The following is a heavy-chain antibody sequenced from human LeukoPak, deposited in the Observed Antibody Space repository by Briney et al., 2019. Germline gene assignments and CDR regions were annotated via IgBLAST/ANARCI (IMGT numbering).Heavy chain of an antibody. V-gene: IGHV1-18*01. J-gene: IGHJ3*02. Sequence: ASVTVSCTASGYTLSNFGIHWVRPAPGQGLEWMGWINPYHGNTKYAQSLQGRVTLTTETSTSTAYMELASLRSDDTAVYYCARGSGIPAPYDAFDIWGQGTVLTVSS. CDR1: GYTLSNFG. CDR2: INPYHGNT. CDR3: ARGSGIPAPYDAFDI. D-gene: IGHD2-2*01.